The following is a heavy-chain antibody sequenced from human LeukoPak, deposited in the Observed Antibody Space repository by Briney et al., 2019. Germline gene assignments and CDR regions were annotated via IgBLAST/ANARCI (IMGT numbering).Heavy chain of an antibody. D-gene: IGHD4-17*01. CDR2: IIPILGIA. Sequence: SVKVSCKASGGTFSSYAISWVRQAPGQGLEWMGRIIPILGIANYAQKFQGRVTITADKSTSTAYMELSSLRSEDTAVYYCARLTTGDWFDPWGQGTLVTVSS. J-gene: IGHJ5*02. V-gene: IGHV1-69*04. CDR3: ARLTTGDWFDP. CDR1: GGTFSSYA.